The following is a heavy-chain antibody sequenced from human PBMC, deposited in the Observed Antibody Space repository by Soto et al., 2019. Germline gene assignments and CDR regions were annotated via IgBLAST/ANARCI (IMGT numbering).Heavy chain of an antibody. CDR3: ARDRVVVVPAARGRYYGMDV. CDR2: ISSSGSTI. CDR1: GFTFSSYE. J-gene: IGHJ6*02. Sequence: GGSLRLSCAASGFTFSSYEMNWVRQAPGKGLEWVSYISSSGSTIYYADSVKGRFTISRGNAKNSLYLQMNSLRAEDTAVYYCARDRVVVVPAARGRYYGMDVWGQGTTVTVSS. D-gene: IGHD2-2*01. V-gene: IGHV3-48*03.